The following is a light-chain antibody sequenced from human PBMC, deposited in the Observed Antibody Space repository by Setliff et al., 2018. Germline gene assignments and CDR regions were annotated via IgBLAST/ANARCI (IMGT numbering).Light chain of an antibody. Sequence: QSALTQPPSASGSPEQSVTISCTGTSSDVSGYNYVSWYQQHPGKAPKLMIYEVSKRPSGVPDRFSGSKSGNTASLTVSGLQAEDEADYYCSSYEGSNNYVFGTGTKVTVL. CDR1: SSDVSGYNY. CDR2: EVS. J-gene: IGLJ1*01. CDR3: SSYEGSNNYV. V-gene: IGLV2-8*01.